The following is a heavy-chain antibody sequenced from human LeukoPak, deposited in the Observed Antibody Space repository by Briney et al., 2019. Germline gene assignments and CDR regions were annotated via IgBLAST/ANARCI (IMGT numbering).Heavy chain of an antibody. D-gene: IGHD3-10*01. CDR1: GGSISSSSYY. V-gene: IGHV4-39*01. CDR3: ARLYGSGSYSFDY. Sequence: SETLSLTCTVSGGSISSSSYYWGWIRQPPGKGLEWIGSIYYSGSTYYNPSLKSRVTISVDTSKNQFSLKLSSVTAAGTAVYYCARLYGSGSYSFDYWGQGTLVTVSS. CDR2: IYYSGST. J-gene: IGHJ4*02.